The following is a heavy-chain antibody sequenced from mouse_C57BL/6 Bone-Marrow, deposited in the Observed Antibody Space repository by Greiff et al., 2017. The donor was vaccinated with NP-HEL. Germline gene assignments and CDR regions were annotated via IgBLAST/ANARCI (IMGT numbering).Heavy chain of an antibody. CDR3: ARYYYGSSGCYFDV. J-gene: IGHJ1*03. CDR1: GYTFTSYW. D-gene: IGHD1-1*01. V-gene: IGHV1-72*01. Sequence: QVQLQQSGADLVKPGASVKLSCKASGYTFTSYWMHWVKQRPGRGLEWIGRIDPNSGGTKFNEKFKTKATLTVDKPSSTAYMQLSSLTSEDSAVYYCARYYYGSSGCYFDVWGTGTTVTVSS. CDR2: IDPNSGGT.